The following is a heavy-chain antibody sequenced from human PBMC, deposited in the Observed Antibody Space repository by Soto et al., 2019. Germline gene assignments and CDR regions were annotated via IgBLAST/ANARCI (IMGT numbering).Heavy chain of an antibody. J-gene: IGHJ4*02. Sequence: QTHSLPFAISGYSGSSNTATGLRSRQSRPRSREGMGRTYYRCKRYKDYANSVKSRITINPDTSRNRVSVHLITVTPEDTAVYYCVRDKIVRSMDLFDFWGQGTLVTVSS. D-gene: IGHD1-26*01. CDR2: TYYRCKRYK. V-gene: IGHV6-1*01. CDR3: VRDKIVRSMDLFDF. CDR1: GYSGSSNTAT.